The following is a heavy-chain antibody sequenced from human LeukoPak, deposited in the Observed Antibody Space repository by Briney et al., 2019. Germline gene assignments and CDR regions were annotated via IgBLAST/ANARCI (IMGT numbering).Heavy chain of an antibody. D-gene: IGHD1-26*01. CDR2: ISSSGSTI. CDR1: GFTFSSYS. Sequence: GGSLRLSCAASGFTFSSYSMNWVRQAPGKGLEWASYISSSGSTIYYADSVKGRFTISRDNARNSLYLQMNSLRAEDTAVYYCARDPYSGTYGDTYYYYMDVWGKGTTVTISS. J-gene: IGHJ6*03. CDR3: ARDPYSGTYGDTYYYYMDV. V-gene: IGHV3-48*04.